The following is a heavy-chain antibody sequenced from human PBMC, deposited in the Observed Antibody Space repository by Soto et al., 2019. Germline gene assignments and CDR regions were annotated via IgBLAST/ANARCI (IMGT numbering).Heavy chain of an antibody. Sequence: EVQLVESGGGLVQPGGSLRLSCAASGFTFSSYWMNWVRQAPGKGLEWVANIKQDGTEKHYVDSVKDRFTISRDNAKSSLHLQLNSLRADDTAVYYCVGGAGWFIVDWGQGTLVTVSS. CDR1: GFTFSSYW. J-gene: IGHJ4*02. V-gene: IGHV3-7*02. CDR2: IKQDGTEK. D-gene: IGHD6-19*01. CDR3: VGGAGWFIVD.